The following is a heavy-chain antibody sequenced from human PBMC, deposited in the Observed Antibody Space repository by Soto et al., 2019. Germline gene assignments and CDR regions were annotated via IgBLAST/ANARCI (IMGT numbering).Heavy chain of an antibody. CDR2: INEDGTEK. Sequence: EVQVVESGGGLVQPGGSLRVSCAASELTFSSYWVSWVRQAPGKGLEWVAEINEDGTEKYYADAVKGRFTISRDNAKNSLYLQMNNLRAGNTGVYFCAKSPMVRTFHYGMDVWGQGTTVTVSS. CDR3: AKSPMVRTFHYGMDV. J-gene: IGHJ6*02. D-gene: IGHD2-8*01. V-gene: IGHV3-7*05. CDR1: ELTFSSYW.